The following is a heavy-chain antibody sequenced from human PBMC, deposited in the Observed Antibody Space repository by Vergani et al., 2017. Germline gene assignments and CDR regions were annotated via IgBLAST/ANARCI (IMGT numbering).Heavy chain of an antibody. Sequence: VQLVESGGSVVQPGRSLRLSCAASGFTFSHYSMNWVRQAPGKGLEWVGRIRNKANDYTTQYAASVKGRFTISRDDSKSYLYLQMNSLQTEDTALYYCVRVKGSNWNDHLYDIWGQGTLVTVSS. CDR3: VRVKGSNWNDHLYDI. CDR1: GFTFSHYS. CDR2: IRNKANDYTT. D-gene: IGHD1-1*01. V-gene: IGHV3-72*01. J-gene: IGHJ3*02.